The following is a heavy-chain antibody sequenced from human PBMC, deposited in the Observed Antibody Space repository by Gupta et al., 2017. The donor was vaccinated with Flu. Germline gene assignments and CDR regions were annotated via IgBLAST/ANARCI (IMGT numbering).Heavy chain of an antibody. CDR3: ARDAPYHYDIWRANTLGIDGFDI. CDR1: GASISSGNYY. V-gene: IGHV4-61*02. J-gene: IGHJ3*02. D-gene: IGHD3/OR15-3a*01. Sequence: QVQLQESGPGLVKPSQTLSLTCTVSGASISSGNYYWTWIRQPAGKALEWIGRIHSTGSSNFNPSFESRVSISRDTSKNQISLKLTYVTAADTAVYYCARDAPYHYDIWRANTLGIDGFDIWGRGTMVTVSS. CDR2: IHSTGSS.